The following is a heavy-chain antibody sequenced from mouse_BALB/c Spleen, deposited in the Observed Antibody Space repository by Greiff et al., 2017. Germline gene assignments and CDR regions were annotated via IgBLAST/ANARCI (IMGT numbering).Heavy chain of an antibody. CDR1: GFTFTDYY. CDR3: ARDYGNFFYAMDY. V-gene: IGHV7-3*02. CDR2: IRNKANGYTT. J-gene: IGHJ4*01. D-gene: IGHD2-1*01. Sequence: EVQLVESGGGLVQPGGSLRLSYATSGFTFTDYYMSWVRQPPGKALEWLGFIRNKANGYTTEYSASVKGRFTISRDNSQSILYLQMNTLRAEDSATYYCARDYGNFFYAMDYWGQGTSGTVAS.